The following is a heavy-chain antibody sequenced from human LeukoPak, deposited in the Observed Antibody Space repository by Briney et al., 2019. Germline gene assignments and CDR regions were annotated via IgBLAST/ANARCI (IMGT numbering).Heavy chain of an antibody. V-gene: IGHV3-74*01. D-gene: IGHD3-9*01. CDR1: GFTFSNYW. Sequence: GGSLRLSCAASGFTFSNYWMHWVRHAPGKGLVWVSRINSDGRSTNYADSVKGRFTISRDNAKNTLYLQMNSLRAEDTAVYYCARGADSGYSSDNWGQGTLVSVSS. CDR3: ARGADSGYSSDN. J-gene: IGHJ4*02. CDR2: INSDGRST.